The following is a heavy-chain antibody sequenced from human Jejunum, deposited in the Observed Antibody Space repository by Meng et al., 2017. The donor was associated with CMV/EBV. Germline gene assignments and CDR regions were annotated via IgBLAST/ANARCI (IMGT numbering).Heavy chain of an antibody. D-gene: IGHD4-17*01. V-gene: IGHV3-15*01. J-gene: IGHJ4*02. Sequence: ASGFTFNNAWMSWARQAPGKGLEWVGRVRNKAGDVTTEYAATLKGRFTISTDDSKNTLYLQMSSLKTEDTAVYYCSWMTTVTTLGYWGQGTLVTVSS. CDR3: SWMTTVTTLGY. CDR1: GFTFNNAW. CDR2: VRNKAGDVTT.